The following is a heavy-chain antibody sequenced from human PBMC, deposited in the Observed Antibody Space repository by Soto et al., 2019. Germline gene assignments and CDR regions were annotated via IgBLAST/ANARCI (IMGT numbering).Heavy chain of an antibody. Sequence: GGSLRLSCAASGFIFSDFQLNWVRQAPGRGLEWLSSITGTSAFTHYAGSIEGRFTISRDNPNNLLFLQMDNLRPEDTAVYYCARDNWAFQGACGRWGQGSLVAVAS. CDR3: ARDNWAFQGACGR. D-gene: IGHD1-26*01. J-gene: IGHJ4*02. V-gene: IGHV3-21*01. CDR1: GFIFSDFQ. CDR2: ITGTSAFT.